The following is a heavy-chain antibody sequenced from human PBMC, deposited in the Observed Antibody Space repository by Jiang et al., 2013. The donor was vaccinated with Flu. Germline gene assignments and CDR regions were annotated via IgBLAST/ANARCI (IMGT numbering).Heavy chain of an antibody. J-gene: IGHJ5*02. CDR1: GYTFTSYG. CDR3: ARAKSYCGGDCYEGWNWFDP. Sequence: GAEVKKPGASVKVSCKASGYTFTSYGISWVRQAPGQGLEWMGWISAYNGNTNYAQKLQGRVTMTTDTSTSTAYMELRSLRSDDTAVYYCARAKSYCGGDCYEGWNWFDPWGQGTLVTVSS. D-gene: IGHD2-21*02. CDR2: ISAYNGNT. V-gene: IGHV1-18*01.